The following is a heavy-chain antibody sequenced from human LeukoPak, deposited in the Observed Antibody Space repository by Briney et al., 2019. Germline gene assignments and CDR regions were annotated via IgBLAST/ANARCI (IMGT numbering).Heavy chain of an antibody. CDR2: ISGTGVTT. V-gene: IGHV3-23*01. D-gene: IGHD3-22*01. CDR1: GFTFSSCA. Sequence: GGSLRLSCAASGFTFSSCALTWVRQAPGKGLEWGSTISGTGVTTFYADSVRGRFTISRDNSKNTLYLQMSSLRAEDTAVYYCATHYDTSGYYYFDFWGQGTLVTVSS. CDR3: ATHYDTSGYYYFDF. J-gene: IGHJ4*02.